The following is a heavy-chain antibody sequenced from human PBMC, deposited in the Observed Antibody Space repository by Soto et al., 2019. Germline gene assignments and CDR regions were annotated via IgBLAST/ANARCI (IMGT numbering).Heavy chain of an antibody. V-gene: IGHV3-23*01. Sequence: PGRSLRLSCAASGFTFSSYAMSWVRQAPGKGLEWVSAISGSGGSTYYADSVKGRFTISRDNSKNTLYLQMNSLRAEDTAVYYCAKDPIPYYYDSSGYTQLYYFDYWGQGTLVTVSS. CDR1: GFTFSSYA. D-gene: IGHD3-22*01. CDR2: ISGSGGST. J-gene: IGHJ4*02. CDR3: AKDPIPYYYDSSGYTQLYYFDY.